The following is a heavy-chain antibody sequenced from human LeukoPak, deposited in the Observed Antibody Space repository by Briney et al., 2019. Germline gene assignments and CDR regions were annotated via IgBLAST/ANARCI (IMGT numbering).Heavy chain of an antibody. Sequence: GRSLRLSCAASGVTLSSYAMHWVRQAPGKGLEWVAVISYDGSNKYYADSVKGRFTISRDNSKNTLYLQMNSLRAEDTAVYYCARDTRRGYSYGYLDYWGQGTLVTVSS. V-gene: IGHV3-30-3*01. CDR2: ISYDGSNK. D-gene: IGHD5-18*01. CDR3: ARDTRRGYSYGYLDY. J-gene: IGHJ4*02. CDR1: GVTLSSYA.